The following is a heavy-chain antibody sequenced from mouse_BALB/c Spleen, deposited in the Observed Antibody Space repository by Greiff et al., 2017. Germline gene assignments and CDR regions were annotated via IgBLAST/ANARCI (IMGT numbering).Heavy chain of an antibody. D-gene: IGHD2-3*01. CDR2: INPSTGYT. V-gene: IGHV1-7*01. Sequence: VQLQESGAELAKPGASVKMSCKASGYTFTSYWMHWVKQRPGQGLEWIGYINPSTGYTEYNQKFKDKATLTADKSSSTAYMQLSSLTSEDSAVYYCARWLLPFAYWGQGTLVTVSA. J-gene: IGHJ3*01. CDR3: ARWLLPFAY. CDR1: GYTFTSYW.